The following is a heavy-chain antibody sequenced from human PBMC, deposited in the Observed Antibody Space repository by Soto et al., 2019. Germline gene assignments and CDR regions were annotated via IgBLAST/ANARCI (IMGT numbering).Heavy chain of an antibody. J-gene: IGHJ6*02. CDR3: AREGDIVVVPAAREGYYYYGMDV. CDR2: IYYSGGT. CDR1: GGSISSGDYY. Sequence: SETLSLTCTVSGGSISSGDYYWSWIRQPPGKGLEWIGYIYYSGGTYYNPSLKSRVTISVDTSKNQFSLKLSSVTAADTAVYYCAREGDIVVVPAAREGYYYYGMDVWGQGTTVTVSS. V-gene: IGHV4-30-4*01. D-gene: IGHD2-2*01.